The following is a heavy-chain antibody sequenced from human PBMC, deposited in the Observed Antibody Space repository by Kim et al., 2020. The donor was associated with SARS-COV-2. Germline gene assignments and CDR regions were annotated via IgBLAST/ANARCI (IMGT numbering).Heavy chain of an antibody. CDR1: GFTFSSYW. V-gene: IGHV3-74*01. Sequence: GGSLRLSCAASGFTFSSYWMHWVRQAPGKGLVWVSRINSDGSSTSYADSVKGRFTISRDNAKNTLYLQMNSLRAEDTAVYYCARGIDYGDPTIPIDYWGQGTLVTVSS. CDR3: ARGIDYGDPTIPIDY. J-gene: IGHJ4*02. D-gene: IGHD4-17*01. CDR2: INSDGSST.